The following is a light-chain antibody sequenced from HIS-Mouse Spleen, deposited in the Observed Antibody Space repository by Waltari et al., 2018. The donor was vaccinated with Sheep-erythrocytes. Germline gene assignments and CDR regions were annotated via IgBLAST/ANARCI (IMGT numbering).Light chain of an antibody. CDR3: QQYGSSPYT. Sequence: EIVLTQSPGTLSLSPGERATLSCRASQSVSSSYLAWYQQKPGQAPRLLLYGASSRATGIPDRFSGSGSGTDFTLPISRLEPEDFAVYYCQQYGSSPYTFGQGTKREIK. CDR1: QSVSSSY. J-gene: IGKJ2*01. V-gene: IGKV3-20*01. CDR2: GAS.